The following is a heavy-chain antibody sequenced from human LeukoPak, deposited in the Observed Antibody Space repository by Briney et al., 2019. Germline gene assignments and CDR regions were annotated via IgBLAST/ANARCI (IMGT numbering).Heavy chain of an antibody. Sequence: SETLSLTCTVSGGSTSSHYWSWIRQPPGKGLEWIGYIYYSGSTNYNPSLKSRVTISVDTSKNQFSLKLSSVTAADTAVYYCARVVDSSGYYWDYYYYYMDVWGKGTTVTVSS. D-gene: IGHD3-22*01. CDR2: IYYSGST. CDR3: ARVVDSSGYYWDYYYYYMDV. CDR1: GGSTSSHY. V-gene: IGHV4-59*11. J-gene: IGHJ6*03.